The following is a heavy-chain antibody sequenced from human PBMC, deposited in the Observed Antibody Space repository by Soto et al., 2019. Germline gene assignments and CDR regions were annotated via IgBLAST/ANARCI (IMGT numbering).Heavy chain of an antibody. CDR1: GGSFSSYY. CDR3: AGSMRSYDSDYYAWNV. J-gene: IGHJ6*02. Sequence: SETLSLTCTVSGGSFSSYYWCWIRQPQGKGLGWIAYIYYSGSTNYNPSLKSRVTISRDTSRTKMSLKLKSVTVAATAVSLCAGSMRSYDSDYYAWNVWGQGTSVTVSS. CDR2: IYYSGST. V-gene: IGHV4-59*01. D-gene: IGHD3-22*01.